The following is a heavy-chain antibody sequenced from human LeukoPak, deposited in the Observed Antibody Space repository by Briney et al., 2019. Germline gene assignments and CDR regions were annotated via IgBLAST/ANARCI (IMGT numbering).Heavy chain of an antibody. Sequence: GGSLRLSCAASGFTFSSYAMHWVRQAPGKGLEWVAVISYDGSNKYYADSVKGRFTISRDNSKNTLYLQMNSLRAEDTAVYYCATDSIGNRRAIAAAGTGSYWGQGTLVTVSS. J-gene: IGHJ4*02. CDR1: GFTFSSYA. V-gene: IGHV3-30*04. CDR3: ATDSIGNRRAIAAAGTGSY. CDR2: ISYDGSNK. D-gene: IGHD6-13*01.